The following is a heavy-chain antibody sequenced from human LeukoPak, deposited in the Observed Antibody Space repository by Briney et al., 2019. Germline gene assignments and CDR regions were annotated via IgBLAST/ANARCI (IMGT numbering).Heavy chain of an antibody. CDR1: GFTFSTYS. Sequence: GGSLRLSCAASGFTFSTYSMNWVRQAPGKGLEWVSSISSSSTYIYYADSVKGRFTISRDNAKNSLYLQMNSLRAEDTAVYYCARDGLYSSSRYMDVWGKGTTVTVSS. D-gene: IGHD6-6*01. V-gene: IGHV3-21*01. CDR2: ISSSSTYI. CDR3: ARDGLYSSSRYMDV. J-gene: IGHJ6*03.